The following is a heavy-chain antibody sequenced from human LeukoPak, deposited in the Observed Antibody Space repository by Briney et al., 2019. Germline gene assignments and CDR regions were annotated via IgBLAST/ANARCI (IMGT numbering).Heavy chain of an antibody. Sequence: ADSVTVSCMASGHTFTGYYMHWVRQAPGQGIEWMGWINPNSGGTNYAQKIQGRVAMTRDTSISTAYMELSRLRSDDTAVYYCARDRDGYNYDFDYWGQGTLVTVSS. V-gene: IGHV1-2*02. CDR3: ARDRDGYNYDFDY. CDR1: GHTFTGYY. J-gene: IGHJ4*02. D-gene: IGHD5-24*01. CDR2: INPNSGGT.